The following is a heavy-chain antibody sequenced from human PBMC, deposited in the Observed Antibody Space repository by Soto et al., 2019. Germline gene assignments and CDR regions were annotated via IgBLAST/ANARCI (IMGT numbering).Heavy chain of an antibody. CDR3: ARSLRAVVRISPYHYGLDL. V-gene: IGHV1-69*13. J-gene: IGHJ6*02. Sequence: GASVKVSCKASGGTFSTSAINWVRQAHGHGLEWMGWIVPIFGTANYAQKFQGRDTITADEPTYTAYMELSRLRSEDTAVYYCARSLRAVVRISPYHYGLDLWGQGTTVTVSS. D-gene: IGHD6-19*01. CDR2: IVPIFGTA. CDR1: GGTFSTSA.